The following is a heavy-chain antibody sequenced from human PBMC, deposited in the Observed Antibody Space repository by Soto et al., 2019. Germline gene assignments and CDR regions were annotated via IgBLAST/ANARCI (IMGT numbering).Heavy chain of an antibody. CDR1: GGTFSSYT. CDR2: IIPILGIA. D-gene: IGHD4-17*01. V-gene: IGHV1-69*02. J-gene: IGHJ1*01. CDR3: ARALIRDYGDYDDSV. Sequence: QVQLVQSGAEVKKPGSSVKVSCKASGGTFSSYTISWVRQAPGQGLEWMGRIIPILGIANYAQKFQGRVTITADKSTSTAYTELSSLRSEDTAVYYCARALIRDYGDYDDSVWGQGTLVTVSS.